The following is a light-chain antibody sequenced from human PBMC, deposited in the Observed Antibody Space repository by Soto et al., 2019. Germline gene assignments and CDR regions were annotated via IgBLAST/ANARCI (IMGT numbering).Light chain of an antibody. Sequence: EIVLTQSPGTLSLSPGERATLSCRTSQSFSTNYLAWYQQRPGQAPRLLIYDASSRVTGIPDRFSGSGSGTDFTLTISRLEPEDFAVYYCQQYGRSPFTFGPGTKVDIK. V-gene: IGKV3-20*01. CDR3: QQYGRSPFT. CDR1: QSFSTNY. CDR2: DAS. J-gene: IGKJ3*01.